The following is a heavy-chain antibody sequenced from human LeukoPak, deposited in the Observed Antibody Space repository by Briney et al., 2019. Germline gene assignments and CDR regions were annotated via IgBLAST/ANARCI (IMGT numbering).Heavy chain of an antibody. Sequence: SETLSLTCTVSDYSISSGYYWSWIRQPAGKGLEWIGRISSSGSTNYNPSLKSRVTISVDTSKNQFSLKLSSVTAADTAVYYCARVAGYLPTRWFDPWGQGTHVTVSS. D-gene: IGHD6-25*01. CDR3: ARVAGYLPTRWFDP. CDR1: DYSISSGYY. J-gene: IGHJ5*02. V-gene: IGHV4-38-2*02. CDR2: ISSSGST.